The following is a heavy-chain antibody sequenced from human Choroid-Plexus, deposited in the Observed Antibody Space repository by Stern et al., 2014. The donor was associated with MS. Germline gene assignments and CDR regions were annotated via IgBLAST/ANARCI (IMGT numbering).Heavy chain of an antibody. CDR2: ISDDGSK. J-gene: IGHJ4*02. Sequence: VQLVESGGGVVQPGRPLRLSCAASGFSFSSFGMHWVRQAPGKGLAWVALISDDGSKDYADSVKGRFAISRDNSKNTLYLQMNSLRAEATAVYYCAKYRQYLTFFFDFWGQGSLVTVSS. D-gene: IGHD2/OR15-2a*01. CDR1: GFSFSSFG. CDR3: AKYRQYLTFFFDF. V-gene: IGHV3-30*18.